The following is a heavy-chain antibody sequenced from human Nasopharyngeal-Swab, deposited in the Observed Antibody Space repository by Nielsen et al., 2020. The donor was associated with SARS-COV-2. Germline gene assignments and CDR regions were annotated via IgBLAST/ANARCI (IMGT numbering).Heavy chain of an antibody. Sequence: SETLSLTCTVSRVSITSQYWSWIRQPPGKGLEWIGYICHNSGTSYNPSLKSRVTMFMDTFKNQFSLRLRSVTAADTAVYYCAKEGATGWFDPWGQGTLVTVSS. V-gene: IGHV4-59*11. CDR2: ICHNSGT. CDR1: RVSITSQY. J-gene: IGHJ5*02. CDR3: AKEGATGWFDP.